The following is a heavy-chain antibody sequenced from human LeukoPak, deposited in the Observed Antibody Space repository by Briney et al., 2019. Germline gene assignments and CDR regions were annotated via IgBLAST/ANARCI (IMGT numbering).Heavy chain of an antibody. CDR2: IYYSGST. D-gene: IGHD6-19*01. CDR3: ARHYLGQWLIDY. V-gene: IGHV4-59*08. J-gene: IGHJ4*02. CDR1: GGSISSYY. Sequence: PSETLSLTCTVSGGSISSYYWSWIRQPPGKGLEWIGYIYYSGSTNYNPSLKSRVTISVDTSKNQFSLKLRSVTAADTAVYYCARHYLGQWLIDYWGQGTLVTVSS.